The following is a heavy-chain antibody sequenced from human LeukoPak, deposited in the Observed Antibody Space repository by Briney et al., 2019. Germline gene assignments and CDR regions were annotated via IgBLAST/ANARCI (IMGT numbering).Heavy chain of an antibody. D-gene: IGHD1-26*01. CDR3: ARSIVGVRKRNDY. V-gene: IGHV1-8*01. CDR1: GYTFSSYD. Sequence: ASVKVSCKASGYTFSSYDIIWVRQASGQELEWMGWMNPNSGHTGYAQKFQGRVTTTRSTSISTAYMELTSLTSEDSAVYYCARSIVGVRKRNDYWGQGTLVTVSS. CDR2: MNPNSGHT. J-gene: IGHJ4*02.